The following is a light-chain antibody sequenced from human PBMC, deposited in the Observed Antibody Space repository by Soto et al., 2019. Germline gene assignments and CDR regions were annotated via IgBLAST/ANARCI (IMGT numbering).Light chain of an antibody. CDR1: SSDVGSYNL. Sequence: QSALTQPASVSGSPGQSITISCTGTSSDVGSYNLVSWYQQHPGKAPKLMIYEGSKRPSGVSNRFSGSKSGNTASLTISGLPAEDEADYYCCSYAGSSTPVVFGGGTQLTVL. CDR2: EGS. V-gene: IGLV2-23*01. CDR3: CSYAGSSTPVV. J-gene: IGLJ2*01.